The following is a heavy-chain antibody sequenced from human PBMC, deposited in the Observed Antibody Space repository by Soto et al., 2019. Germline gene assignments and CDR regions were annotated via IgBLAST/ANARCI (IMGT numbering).Heavy chain of an antibody. Sequence: QVQLVQSGAEVKKPGASVKVSCKASGYTFTSYDINWVRHATGQGLEWMGWMNPNSGNTGYAQKFQGRVNMTRNTSISTAYMELSSLRSEDTAVYYCGRAPPFWFGESAFDIWGQGTIVTVSS. J-gene: IGHJ3*02. D-gene: IGHD3-10*01. V-gene: IGHV1-8*01. CDR2: MNPNSGNT. CDR3: GRAPPFWFGESAFDI. CDR1: GYTFTSYD.